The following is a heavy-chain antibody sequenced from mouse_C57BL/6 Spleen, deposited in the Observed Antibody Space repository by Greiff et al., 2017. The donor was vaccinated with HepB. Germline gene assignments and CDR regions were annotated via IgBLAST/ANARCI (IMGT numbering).Heavy chain of an antibody. D-gene: IGHD2-4*01. V-gene: IGHV1-19*01. CDR1: GYTFTDYY. J-gene: IGHJ3*01. CDR2: INPYNGGT. Sequence: VQLQQSGPVLVKPGASVKMSCKASGYTFTDYYMNWVKQSHGKSLEWIGVINPYNGGTSYNQKFKGKATLTVDKSSSTAYMELNSLTSEDSAVYYCARYYDYDRSWFAYWGQGTLVTVSA. CDR3: ARYYDYDRSWFAY.